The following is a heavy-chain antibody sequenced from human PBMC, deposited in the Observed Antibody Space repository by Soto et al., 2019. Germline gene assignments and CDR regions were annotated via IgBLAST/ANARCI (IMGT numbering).Heavy chain of an antibody. D-gene: IGHD5-12*01. J-gene: IGHJ6*02. CDR2: ISSSSDYI. Sequence: EVQLVESGGGPVKPGGSLRLSCAASGFTFNNYHMNWVRQSPGKGLEWVSSISSSSDYIYYADSMKGRFTVSRDNAKNSLYLQMNSRRAEDTAVYYCARDCKGRDGYTNYYYYGMDVWGQGTTVTVAS. CDR3: ARDCKGRDGYTNYYYYGMDV. CDR1: GFTFNNYH. V-gene: IGHV3-21*01.